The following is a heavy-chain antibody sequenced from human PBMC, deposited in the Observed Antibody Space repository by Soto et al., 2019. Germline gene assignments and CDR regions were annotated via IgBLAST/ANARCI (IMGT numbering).Heavy chain of an antibody. J-gene: IGHJ6*02. CDR2: IYYSGST. CDR1: GGSISSYY. CDR3: AGAYDFWSGYRYYYGMDV. Sequence: SETLSLTCTVSGGSISSYYWSWIRQPPGKGLEWIGYIYYSGSTNYNPSLKSRVTISVDTSKNQFSLKLSSVTAADTAVYYCAGAYDFWSGYRYYYGMDVWGQGTTVTVSS. D-gene: IGHD3-3*01. V-gene: IGHV4-59*01.